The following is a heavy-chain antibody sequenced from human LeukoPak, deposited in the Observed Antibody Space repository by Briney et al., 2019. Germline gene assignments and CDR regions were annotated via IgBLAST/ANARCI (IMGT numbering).Heavy chain of an antibody. CDR2: ITVDGRTT. Sequence: GGSLRLSCAASGFTFDDHVMHWVRQAPGKGLEWVSLITVDGRTTYYADSVKGRFTISRDNGKNSLYLQMNSLRPEDTALYYCAKAVWWLLPDYWGQGSLVTVSS. J-gene: IGHJ4*02. V-gene: IGHV3-43*02. D-gene: IGHD2-15*01. CDR3: AKAVWWLLPDY. CDR1: GFTFDDHV.